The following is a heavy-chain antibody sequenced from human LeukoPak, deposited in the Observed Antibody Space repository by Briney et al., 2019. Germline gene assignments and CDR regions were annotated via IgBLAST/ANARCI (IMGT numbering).Heavy chain of an antibody. CDR2: VSGSCGST. Sequence: GGSLTLSCPASGFTFSSYAMSWVRQAPGKGLEWVSTVSGSCGSTYYADSVKGRFTISRDNSKNTLYLQMNSLRAEDTAVYYCAKPPPDSSSWLFDFWGQGTLVTVSS. CDR1: GFTFSSYA. V-gene: IGHV3-23*01. D-gene: IGHD6-13*01. J-gene: IGHJ4*02. CDR3: AKPPPDSSSWLFDF.